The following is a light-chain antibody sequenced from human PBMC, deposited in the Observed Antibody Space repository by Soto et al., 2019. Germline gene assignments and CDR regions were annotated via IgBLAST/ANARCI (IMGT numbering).Light chain of an antibody. CDR3: QQYGEWPLT. CDR2: ATS. V-gene: IGKV3-15*01. J-gene: IGKJ4*01. Sequence: EIVLTQSPATLSVSPGERATLSCRASQSVGNNFAWYQQKPGQAPRLLIFATSTRATGVPARFSGCGSGTEFTLTLRSLQSEDFSVYYCQQYGEWPLTFGGGAKVEIE. CDR1: QSVGNN.